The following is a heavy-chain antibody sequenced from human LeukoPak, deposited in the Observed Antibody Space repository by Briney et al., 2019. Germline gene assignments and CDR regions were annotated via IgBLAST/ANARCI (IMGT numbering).Heavy chain of an antibody. CDR3: AKGIRRYPEPSSWTCFDY. J-gene: IGHJ4*02. Sequence: GGSLRLSCAASEFTFSSYAMSWVRQAPGEGLEWVSVIDDSGGSTYYADSVKGRFTISRDNYKNTLYLQMNSLRPEDTAVYYCAKGIRRYPEPSSWTCFDYWGQGILVTVSS. CDR2: IDDSGGST. V-gene: IGHV3-23*01. CDR1: EFTFSSYA. D-gene: IGHD6-13*01.